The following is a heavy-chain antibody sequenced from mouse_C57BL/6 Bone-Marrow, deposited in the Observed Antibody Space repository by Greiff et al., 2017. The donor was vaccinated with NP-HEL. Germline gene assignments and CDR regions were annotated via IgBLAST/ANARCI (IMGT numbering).Heavy chain of an antibody. J-gene: IGHJ3*01. CDR3: AWYPFAY. CDR2: ISYDGSN. D-gene: IGHD1-1*02. Sequence: DVKLVESGPGLVKPSQSLSLTCSVTGYSITSGYYWNWIRQFPGNKLEWMGYISYDGSNNYNPSLKNRISITRDTSKNQFFLKLNSVTTEDTATYYCAWYPFAYWGQGTLVTVSA. V-gene: IGHV3-6*01. CDR1: GYSITSGYY.